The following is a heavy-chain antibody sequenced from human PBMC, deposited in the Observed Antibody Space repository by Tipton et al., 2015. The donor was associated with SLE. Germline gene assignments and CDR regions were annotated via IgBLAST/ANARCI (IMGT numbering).Heavy chain of an antibody. V-gene: IGHV4-61*09. J-gene: IGHJ3*02. D-gene: IGHD3-22*01. Sequence: LSCTVSGGSISSGSYYWSWIRQPAGKGLEWIGYIYTSGSTNYNPSLKSRVTISVDTSKNQFSLKLSSVTAADTAVYYCARDGADSSGYYAPGIWGQGTMVTVSS. CDR2: IYTSGST. CDR3: ARDGADSSGYYAPGI. CDR1: GGSISSGSYY.